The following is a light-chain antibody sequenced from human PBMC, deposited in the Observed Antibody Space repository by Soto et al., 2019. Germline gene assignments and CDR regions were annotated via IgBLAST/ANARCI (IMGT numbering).Light chain of an antibody. Sequence: QSVLTQPPSASGTPGQRVTISCSGSSSNIGSNTVNWYQQLPGTAPKLLIYSNNQRPSGVPDRFSGSKSGTSASLAISGVQSEDEANYYCAAWDDSMNGTWVFGGRTKLTVL. CDR1: SSNIGSNT. J-gene: IGLJ3*02. CDR2: SNN. V-gene: IGLV1-44*01. CDR3: AAWDDSMNGTWV.